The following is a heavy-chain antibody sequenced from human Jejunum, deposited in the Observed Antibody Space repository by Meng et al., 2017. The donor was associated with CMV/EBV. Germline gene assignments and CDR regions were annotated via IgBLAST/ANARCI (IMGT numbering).Heavy chain of an antibody. D-gene: IGHD6-6*01. J-gene: IGHJ5*02. CDR1: YPFTTYF. CDR3: ARDKNARSSSGWFDP. Sequence: YPFTTYFFHWLRQAPGQGLEWMGMISASGGSTNYAQKFQGRVTMTRDTSTSTVFMELTSLRSEDTAVYYCARDKNARSSSGWFDPWGQGTLVTVSS. CDR2: ISASGGST. V-gene: IGHV1-46*01.